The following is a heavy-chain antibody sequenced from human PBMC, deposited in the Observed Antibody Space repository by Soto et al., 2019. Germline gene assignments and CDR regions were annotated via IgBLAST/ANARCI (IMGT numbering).Heavy chain of an antibody. J-gene: IGHJ6*02. D-gene: IGHD2-15*01. CDR3: AREHCSGGSCYSGGYYYYYGMDV. CDR1: GGTFSSYA. Sequence: SVKVSCKASGGTFSSYAISWVRQAPGQGLEWMGGIIPIFGTANYAQKFQGRVTITADESTSTAYMELSSLRSEDTAVYYCAREHCSGGSCYSGGYYYYYGMDVWGQGTTVTVSS. V-gene: IGHV1-69*13. CDR2: IIPIFGTA.